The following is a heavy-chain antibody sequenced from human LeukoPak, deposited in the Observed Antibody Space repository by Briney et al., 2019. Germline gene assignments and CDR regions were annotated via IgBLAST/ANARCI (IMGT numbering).Heavy chain of an antibody. J-gene: IGHJ4*02. Sequence: PGRSLRLSCAASGLTFSIYGMHWVRQAPGKGLEWVAVISYDGSNKYYADSVKGRFTISRDNSKNTLYLQMNSLRAEDTAVYYCAKDQIAGDFWSGVPINFDYWGQGTLVTVSS. CDR1: GLTFSIYG. CDR2: ISYDGSNK. D-gene: IGHD3-3*01. V-gene: IGHV3-30*18. CDR3: AKDQIAGDFWSGVPINFDY.